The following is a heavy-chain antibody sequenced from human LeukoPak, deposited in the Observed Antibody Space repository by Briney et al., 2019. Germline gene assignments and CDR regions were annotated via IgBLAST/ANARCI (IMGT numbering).Heavy chain of an antibody. D-gene: IGHD3-16*01. Sequence: PGGSLRLSCATSGLTFSNFWMYWVRQAPGKGLEWVASIKPDGSEDFYADSVKGRFNISRDNAKNSLFLQMTNLKAEDTAVYYCAVDRRFMIFDYWGQGTLVTVSS. CDR1: GLTFSNFW. CDR3: AVDRRFMIFDY. CDR2: IKPDGSED. V-gene: IGHV3-7*01. J-gene: IGHJ4*02.